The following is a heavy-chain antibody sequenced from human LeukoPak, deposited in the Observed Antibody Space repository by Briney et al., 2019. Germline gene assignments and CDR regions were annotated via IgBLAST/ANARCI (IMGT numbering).Heavy chain of an antibody. CDR1: GYTFTGYY. D-gene: IGHD3-22*01. CDR3: ARVSSGYSRQYYYYYMDV. Sequence: ASVKVSFKASGYTFTGYYIHWVRQAPGQGLEWMGRINPNSGGTNYSQKFQGRVTMTRDTSIRTAYMELSRLRSDDTAVYYCARVSSGYSRQYYYYYMDVWGKGTTVTVSS. J-gene: IGHJ6*03. CDR2: INPNSGGT. V-gene: IGHV1-2*06.